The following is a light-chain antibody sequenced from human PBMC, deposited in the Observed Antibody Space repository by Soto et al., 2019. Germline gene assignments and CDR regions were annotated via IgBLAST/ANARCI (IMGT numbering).Light chain of an antibody. V-gene: IGKV3-20*01. CDR1: QSVSSN. CDR2: GAS. CDR3: QQYGSYPLT. Sequence: ILMTQSPATLSVSPGERATLSCRASQSVSSNLAWYQQKPGQAPRLLIYGASSRATGIPDRFSGSGSGTDFTLTISRLEPEDFAVYYCQQYGSYPLTFGGGTKVEIK. J-gene: IGKJ4*01.